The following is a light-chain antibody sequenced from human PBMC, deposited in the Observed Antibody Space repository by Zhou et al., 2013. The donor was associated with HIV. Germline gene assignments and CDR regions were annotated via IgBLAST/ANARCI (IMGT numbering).Light chain of an antibody. CDR1: QSISSW. CDR3: QQCDSYSWT. Sequence: DIQMTQSPSTLSASVGDRVIITCRASQSISSWLAWYQQKPGKTPNLLISKASSLESGVPSRFSGSESGTEFTLAISSLQPDDFATYYCQQCDSYSWTFGQGTKVEIK. V-gene: IGKV1-5*03. J-gene: IGKJ1*01. CDR2: KAS.